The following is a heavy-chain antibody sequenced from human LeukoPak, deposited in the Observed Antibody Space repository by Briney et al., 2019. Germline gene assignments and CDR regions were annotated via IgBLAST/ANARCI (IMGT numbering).Heavy chain of an antibody. CDR3: AKRRYGDYGDFDY. J-gene: IGHJ4*02. D-gene: IGHD4-17*01. V-gene: IGHV3-23*01. CDR1: GFTFSAYA. CDR2: ISGSGGST. Sequence: GGSLRLSCAASGFTFSAYAMSWVRQAPGKGLEWVSTISGSGGSTYYADSVKGRFSVSRDNSKNTVYLQMNSLGAEDTVVYYCAKRRYGDYGDFDYWGQGTLVTVSS.